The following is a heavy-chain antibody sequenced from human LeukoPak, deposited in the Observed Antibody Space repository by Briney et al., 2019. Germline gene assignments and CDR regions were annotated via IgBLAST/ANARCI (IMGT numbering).Heavy chain of an antibody. V-gene: IGHV3-48*03. CDR1: GFLLSTYE. D-gene: IGHD3-10*01. CDR3: VRGISYYDDRRFHYGVFDI. CDR2: IISNGSSI. Sequence: GSLSLSCAASGFLLSTYEMDWVRQAAGEGLGWLSYIISNGSSIYYADSMKGRFTISRDDSKKTLSLQRNSVPARRTALHDFVRGISYYDDRRFHYGVFDIWGPRTVVTVSS. J-gene: IGHJ3*02.